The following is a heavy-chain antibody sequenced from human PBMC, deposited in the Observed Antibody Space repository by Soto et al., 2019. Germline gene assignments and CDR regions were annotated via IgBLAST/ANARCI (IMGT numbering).Heavy chain of an antibody. J-gene: IGHJ3*02. CDR3: ATPASREGYNPIGNGDAFDI. V-gene: IGHV1-69*01. CDR1: GGTFSSYA. D-gene: IGHD5-12*01. CDR2: IIPIFGTA. Sequence: QVQLVQSGAEVKKPGSSVTVSCKASGGTFSSYAISWVRQAPGQGLEWMGGIIPIFGTANYAQQFQGRVTITADESTSTAYMELSSLRAEDTAVYYCATPASREGYNPIGNGDAFDIWGQGTMVTVSS.